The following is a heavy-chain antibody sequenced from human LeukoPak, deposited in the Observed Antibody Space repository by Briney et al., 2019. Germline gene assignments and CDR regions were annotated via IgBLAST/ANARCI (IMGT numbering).Heavy chain of an antibody. CDR3: ARIAISGGDGYKVLDY. J-gene: IGHJ4*02. CDR2: IYYSGST. V-gene: IGHV4-59*01. CDR1: GGSISSYY. D-gene: IGHD5-24*01. Sequence: SETLSLTCTVSGGSISSYYWSWIRQPPGKGLEWIGYIYYSGSTNYNPSLKSRVTISVDTSKNQFSLKLSSVTAADTAVYHCARIAISGGDGYKVLDYWGQGTLVTVSS.